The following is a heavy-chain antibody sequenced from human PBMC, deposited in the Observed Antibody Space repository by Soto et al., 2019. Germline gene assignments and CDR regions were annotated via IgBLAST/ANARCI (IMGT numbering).Heavy chain of an antibody. CDR2: ITSSGSST. CDR1: GFTFSNYA. J-gene: IGHJ4*02. Sequence: EVQLLESGGGLVQPGGSLRLSCAASGFTFSNYAMSWVRQAPGKGLEWVSSITSSGSSTDYADSVRGRFTISRDNSKNTLFVEMNSRRAEDTAVSYCAKLGAVILTPVDCWGQGTLVNVSS. CDR3: AKLGAVILTPVDC. V-gene: IGHV3-23*01. D-gene: IGHD3-3*01.